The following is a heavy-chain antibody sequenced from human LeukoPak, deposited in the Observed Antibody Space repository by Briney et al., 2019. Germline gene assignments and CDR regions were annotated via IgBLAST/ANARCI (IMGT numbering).Heavy chain of an antibody. CDR3: ARDWGGNYRHFDY. CDR1: GYTFTSYY. CDR2: INPSGGST. J-gene: IGHJ4*02. V-gene: IGHV1-46*01. D-gene: IGHD4-11*01. Sequence: VASVKVSCKASGYTFTSYYMYWVRQAPGQGLEWMGIINPSGGSTSYAQKFQGRVTITRDASTSTVYMELSSLRSEDTAVYYCARDWGGNYRHFDYWGQGTLVTVSS.